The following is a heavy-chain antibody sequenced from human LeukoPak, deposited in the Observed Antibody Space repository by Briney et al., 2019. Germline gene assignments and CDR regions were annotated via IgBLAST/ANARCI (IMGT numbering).Heavy chain of an antibody. V-gene: IGHV4-61*02. J-gene: IGHJ6*03. CDR2: IYTSGST. CDR1: GGSISSGSYY. CDR3: ARADLPYSYYYMDV. Sequence: PSQTLSLTCTVSGGSISSGSYYWSRIPPPAGKGLEWIGRIYTSGSTNYNPSLKSRVTISVDTSKNQFSLKLSSVTAADTAVYYCARADLPYSYYYMDVWGKGTTVTVSS. D-gene: IGHD5-18*01.